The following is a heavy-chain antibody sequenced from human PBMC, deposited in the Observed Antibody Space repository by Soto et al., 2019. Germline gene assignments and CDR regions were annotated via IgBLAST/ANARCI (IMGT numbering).Heavy chain of an antibody. V-gene: IGHV4-34*01. CDR1: GGSFSGYY. CDR2: INHSGST. J-gene: IGHJ4*02. Sequence: PSETLSLTCAVYGGSFSGYYWSWIRQPPGKGLEWIGEINHSGSTNYNPSLKSRVTISVDTSKNQFSLKLSSVTAADTAVYYCASRPFDYWGQGTLVTVSS. CDR3: ASRPFDY.